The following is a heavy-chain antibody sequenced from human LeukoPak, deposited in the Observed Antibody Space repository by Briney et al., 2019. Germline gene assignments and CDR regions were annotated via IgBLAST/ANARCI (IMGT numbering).Heavy chain of an antibody. CDR2: IIPIFGTA. V-gene: IGHV1-69*13. CDR1: GGTFSSYA. CDR3: ARAMVRGVRPPYYYYYYMDV. Sequence: SVKVSSKASGGTFSSYAISWVRQAPGQGLEWMGGIIPIFGTANYAQKFQGRVTITADESTSTAYMELSSLRSEDTAVYYCARAMVRGVRPPYYYYYYMDVWGKGTTVTVSS. J-gene: IGHJ6*03. D-gene: IGHD3-10*01.